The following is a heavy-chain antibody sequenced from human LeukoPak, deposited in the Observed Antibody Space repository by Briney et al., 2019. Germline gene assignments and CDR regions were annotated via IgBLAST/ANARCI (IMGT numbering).Heavy chain of an antibody. CDR2: INAYNTNT. V-gene: IGHV1-18*01. CDR3: ATSDGTVTTFQY. J-gene: IGHJ4*02. Sequence: GASVKVSCKASGYTFTSYGISWVRQAPGQGLEWMGWINAYNTNTKSAQWLQGRVTMTTDTSASTAYMELGSLRSDDTAVYYCATSDGTVTTFQYWGQGTLVTVSS. CDR1: GYTFTSYG. D-gene: IGHD4-11*01.